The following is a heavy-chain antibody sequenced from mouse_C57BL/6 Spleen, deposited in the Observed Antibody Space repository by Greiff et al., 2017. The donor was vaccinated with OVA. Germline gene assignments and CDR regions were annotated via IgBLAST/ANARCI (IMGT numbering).Heavy chain of an antibody. CDR1: GFSLTSYA. D-gene: IGHD2-3*01. CDR2: IWTGGGT. J-gene: IGHJ3*01. Sequence: VQGVESGPGLVAPSQSLSITCTVSGFSLTSYAISWVRQPPGKGLEWLGVIWTGGGTNYNSALKSRLSISKDNSKSQVFLKMNSLQTDDTARYYCASHYDGYYVLFAYWGQGTLVTVSA. V-gene: IGHV2-9-1*01. CDR3: ASHYDGYYVLFAY.